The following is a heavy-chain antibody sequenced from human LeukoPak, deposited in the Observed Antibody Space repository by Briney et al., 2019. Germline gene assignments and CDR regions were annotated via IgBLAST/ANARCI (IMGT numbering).Heavy chain of an antibody. D-gene: IGHD3-16*01. J-gene: IGHJ4*02. CDR2: IWYDGSNK. Sequence: GGSLRLSCAASGFTFSSYGMHWVRQAPGKGLEWVAVIWYDGSNKYYADSVKGRFTISRDNSKNTVYLQMNSLRAEDTALYYCARDLGRGNTPFDYWGQGTLVTVSP. V-gene: IGHV3-33*01. CDR1: GFTFSSYG. CDR3: ARDLGRGNTPFDY.